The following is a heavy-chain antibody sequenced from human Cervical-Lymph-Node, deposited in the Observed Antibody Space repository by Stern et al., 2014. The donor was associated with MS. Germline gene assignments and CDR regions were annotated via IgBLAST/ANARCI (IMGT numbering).Heavy chain of an antibody. J-gene: IGHJ4*02. CDR3: TLPDSSKGFDY. CDR1: GFTFSSHG. V-gene: IGHV3-30*03. D-gene: IGHD6-13*01. CDR2: ISYDGSNK. Sequence: VQLVESGGGVVQPGRSLRLSCAASGFTFSSHGMHWVRQAPGKGLERVAVISYDGSNKYYADSVKGRFTISRDNSKNTLYLQMNSLRAEDTAVYYCTLPDSSKGFDYWGQGTLVTVSS.